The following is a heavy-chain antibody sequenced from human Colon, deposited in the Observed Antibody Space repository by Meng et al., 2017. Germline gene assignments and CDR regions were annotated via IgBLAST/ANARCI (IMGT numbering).Heavy chain of an antibody. CDR2: INLDGSGV. D-gene: IGHD5-24*01. V-gene: IGHV3-7*01. CDR3: ATELRQTIRGWGY. CDR1: GFTFSSYW. J-gene: IGHJ4*02. Sequence: GESLKISCAASGFTFSSYWMYWVRQAPGKGLEWVASINLDGSGVYYVESVKGRFTISRDNAKNSLSLQMNSLRSEDTPLYDCATELRQTIRGWGYWGQGTLVTVSS.